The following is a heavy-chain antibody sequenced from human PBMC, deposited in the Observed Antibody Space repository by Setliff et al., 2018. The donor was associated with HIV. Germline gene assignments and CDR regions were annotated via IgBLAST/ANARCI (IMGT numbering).Heavy chain of an antibody. J-gene: IGHJ6*03. V-gene: IGHV4-34*01. CDR1: GGSVSSPSYY. CDR3: NIYYYYYMDV. Sequence: PSETLSLTCAVSGGSVSSPSYYWSWIRQPPGKGLEWIGEINHSGSTNYNPSLKSRVTISVDTSKNQFSLKLSSVTAADTAVYYCNIYYYYYMDVWGKGTTVTVSS. CDR2: INHSGST.